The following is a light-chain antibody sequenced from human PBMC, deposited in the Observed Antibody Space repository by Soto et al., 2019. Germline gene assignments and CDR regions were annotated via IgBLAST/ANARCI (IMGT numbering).Light chain of an antibody. CDR1: QRVSSY. J-gene: IGKJ3*01. Sequence: EIVLTQSPATLSLSPGERATLSCRSSQRVSSYLAWYQQKPGQAPRLLIYDASNRATGIPARFSGSGSGTDFTLTISSLEPEDFAVYYCKQRSNLFTFGPGTKVAIK. CDR2: DAS. V-gene: IGKV3-11*01. CDR3: KQRSNLFT.